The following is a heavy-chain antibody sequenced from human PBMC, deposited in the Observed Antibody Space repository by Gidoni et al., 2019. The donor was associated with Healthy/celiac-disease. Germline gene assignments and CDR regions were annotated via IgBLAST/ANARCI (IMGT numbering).Heavy chain of an antibody. V-gene: IGHV3-48*01. J-gene: IGHJ6*02. Sequence: EVQLVESGGGLVQPGGSLRLSCAASGFTFSSYSMNWVRQAPGKGLEWVSYISSSSSTIYYADSVKGRFTISRDNAKNSLYLQMNSLRAEDTAVYYCAREGCSSTSCPPLYYYYGMDVWGQGTTVTVSS. CDR1: GFTFSSYS. D-gene: IGHD2-2*01. CDR2: ISSSSSTI. CDR3: AREGCSSTSCPPLYYYYGMDV.